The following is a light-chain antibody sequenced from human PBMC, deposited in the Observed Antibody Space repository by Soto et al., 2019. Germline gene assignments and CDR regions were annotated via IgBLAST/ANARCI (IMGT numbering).Light chain of an antibody. Sequence: QSALTQPASVSGSHVQSITISCTGTSSDVGGYDYVSWYQHHPGKAPKLMIYDVSNRPSGVSNRFSGSKSGNTASLTISGLQAEDEADYYCSSYTSSSLYVFGTGTKVTVL. CDR3: SSYTSSSLYV. V-gene: IGLV2-14*03. CDR2: DVS. CDR1: SSDVGGYDY. J-gene: IGLJ1*01.